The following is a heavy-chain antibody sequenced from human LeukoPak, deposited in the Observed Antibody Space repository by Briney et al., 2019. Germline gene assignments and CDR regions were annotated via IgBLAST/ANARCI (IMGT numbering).Heavy chain of an antibody. J-gene: IGHJ3*02. CDR1: GFTVSSNY. D-gene: IGHD6-13*01. V-gene: IGHV3-53*01. CDR2: IYSGGST. Sequence: GGSLRLSCAASGFTVSSNYMSWVRQAPGKGLEWVSVIYSGGSTYYADSVKGRFTISRDNSKNTLYLQMNSLRAEDTAVYYCARSGIAAEGDAFDIWGQGTMVTVSS. CDR3: ARSGIAAEGDAFDI.